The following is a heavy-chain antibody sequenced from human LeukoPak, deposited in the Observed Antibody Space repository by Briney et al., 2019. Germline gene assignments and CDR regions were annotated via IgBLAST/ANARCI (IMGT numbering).Heavy chain of an antibody. CDR2: IGGSGSST. Sequence: RGSLRLSCAASGFTFSNSDMSWVRQAPGKGLEWVSAIGGSGSSTFYADSVKGRFTVSRDNSKNTLYLQMSSLRAEDTAVYYCAKSRLTPHPWGQGTLVTVSS. D-gene: IGHD1-14*01. CDR3: AKSRLTPHP. CDR1: GFTFSNSD. J-gene: IGHJ5*02. V-gene: IGHV3-23*01.